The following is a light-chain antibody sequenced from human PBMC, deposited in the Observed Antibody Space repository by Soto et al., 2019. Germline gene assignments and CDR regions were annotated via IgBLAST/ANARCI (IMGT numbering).Light chain of an antibody. Sequence: IVLTQSTARLSSSPGETATLSCRASQYVGTRLAWYQHKPGQAPRLLIYGAFTRATGIPARFSGTGSGTEFTLTISSLQSEDFALYYCQQYNDWPLTFGQGTKVDIK. CDR2: GAF. CDR3: QQYNDWPLT. J-gene: IGKJ1*01. V-gene: IGKV3-15*01. CDR1: QYVGTR.